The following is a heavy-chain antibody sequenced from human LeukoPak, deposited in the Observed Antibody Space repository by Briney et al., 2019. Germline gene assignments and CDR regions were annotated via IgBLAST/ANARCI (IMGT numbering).Heavy chain of an antibody. CDR2: IIPILGIA. CDR3: ATPRGYSGYVETFDI. Sequence: SVKVSCKASGYTFTSYAISWVRQAPGQGLEWMGRIIPILGIANYAQKFQGRVTITADKSTSTAYMELSSLRSEDTAVYYCATPRGYSGYVETFDIWGQGTMVTVSS. CDR1: GYTFTSYA. J-gene: IGHJ3*02. D-gene: IGHD5-12*01. V-gene: IGHV1-69*04.